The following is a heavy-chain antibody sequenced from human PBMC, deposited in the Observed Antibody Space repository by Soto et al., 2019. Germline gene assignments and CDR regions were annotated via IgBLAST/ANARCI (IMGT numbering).Heavy chain of an antibody. CDR3: AREKRDTAMVTDY. CDR2: IIPIFGTA. Sequence: VKVSCKASGGTFSSYAISWVRQAPGQGLEWMGGIIPIFGTANYAQKFQGRVTITADKSTSTAYMELSSLRSEDTAVYYCAREKRDTAMVTDYWGQGTLVTVSS. D-gene: IGHD5-18*01. J-gene: IGHJ4*02. CDR1: GGTFSSYA. V-gene: IGHV1-69*06.